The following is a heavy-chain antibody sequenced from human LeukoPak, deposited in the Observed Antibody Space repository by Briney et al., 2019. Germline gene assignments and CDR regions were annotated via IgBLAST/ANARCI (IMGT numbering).Heavy chain of an antibody. CDR3: ARDRGIIEVVGTSHYFDY. J-gene: IGHJ4*02. CDR1: GFTFSSYG. Sequence: GGSLRLSCAASGFTFSSYGMHWVRQAPGKGLEWVAFIRYDGSNKYYADSVKGRFTISRDNAKNSLYLQMNSLRAEDTAVYYCARDRGIIEVVGTSHYFDYGGQGALVTVSS. CDR2: IRYDGSNK. D-gene: IGHD6-19*01. V-gene: IGHV3-30*02.